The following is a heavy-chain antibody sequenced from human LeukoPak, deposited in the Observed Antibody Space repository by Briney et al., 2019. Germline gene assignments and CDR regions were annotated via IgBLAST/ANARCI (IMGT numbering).Heavy chain of an antibody. Sequence: PSETLSLTCTVSGGPISSGGYYWSWIRQHPGKGLEWIGYIYYSGSTYYNPSLKSRVTISVDTSKNQFSLKLSSVTAADTAVYYCARDRYYYGSGSYFSRWFDPWGQGTLVTVSS. CDR3: ARDRYYYGSGSYFSRWFDP. J-gene: IGHJ5*02. CDR2: IYYSGST. V-gene: IGHV4-31*03. D-gene: IGHD3-10*01. CDR1: GGPISSGGYY.